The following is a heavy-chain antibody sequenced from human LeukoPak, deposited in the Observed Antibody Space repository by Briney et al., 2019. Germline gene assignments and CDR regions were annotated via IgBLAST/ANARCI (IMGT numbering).Heavy chain of an antibody. D-gene: IGHD6-13*01. Sequence: SETLSLTCTVSGGSISSSSYYWGWIRQPPGKGLEWIGSIYYSGSTYYNPSLKSRVTISVDTSKNQFSLKLSSVTAADTAVYYCAREEAAAPPVYWGQGTLVTVSS. V-gene: IGHV4-39*07. CDR2: IYYSGST. CDR3: AREEAAAPPVY. J-gene: IGHJ4*02. CDR1: GGSISSSSYY.